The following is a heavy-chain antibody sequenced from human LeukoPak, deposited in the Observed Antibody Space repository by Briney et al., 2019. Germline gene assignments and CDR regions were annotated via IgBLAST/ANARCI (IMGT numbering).Heavy chain of an antibody. V-gene: IGHV3-74*01. Sequence: GGSLRLSCAASGFTFRSYWMHWVRQAPGKGLVWVSRIKSDGSSTNYADSVKGRFTISRDNAKNTLYLEMNSLRAEDTAVYYCARKYTSDRSYGMAVGGQGTTVTVSS. D-gene: IGHD6-19*01. J-gene: IGHJ6*02. CDR2: IKSDGSST. CDR1: GFTFRSYW. CDR3: ARKYTSDRSYGMAV.